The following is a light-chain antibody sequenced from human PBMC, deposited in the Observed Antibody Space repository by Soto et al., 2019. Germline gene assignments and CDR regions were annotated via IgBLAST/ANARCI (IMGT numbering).Light chain of an antibody. CDR3: CSYRSSSTLV. CDR1: SSDVGGYNY. J-gene: IGLJ2*01. V-gene: IGLV2-11*01. CDR2: DVN. Sequence: QSALTQPRSVSGSPGQSVTISCTGTSSDVGGYNYVSWYQQHPGKAPKLMIYDVNKRPSGVPDRFSGSKSGNTASLTISGLQAADEADYYCCSYRSSSTLVFGGGTKLTVL.